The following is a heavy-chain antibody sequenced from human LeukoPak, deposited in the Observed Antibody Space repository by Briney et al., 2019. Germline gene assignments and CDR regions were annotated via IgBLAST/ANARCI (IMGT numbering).Heavy chain of an antibody. CDR2: ISSSSDPI. D-gene: IGHD7-27*01. CDR3: AREVVGMDY. Sequence: GGSLRLSCAASRFTFNGYSMNWVRQAPGKGLEWVSYISSSSDPIYYADSAKGRFTISRDNAKNSLYLEMNSLRAEDTAVYYCAREVVGMDYWGQGTLVTVSS. V-gene: IGHV3-48*01. CDR1: RFTFNGYS. J-gene: IGHJ4*02.